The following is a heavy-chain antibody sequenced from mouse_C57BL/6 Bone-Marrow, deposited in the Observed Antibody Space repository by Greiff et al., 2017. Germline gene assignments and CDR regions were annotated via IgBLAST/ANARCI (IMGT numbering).Heavy chain of an antibody. CDR1: GYTFTSYW. CDR2: IDPSDSYT. CDR3: ARHTLFITAVD. V-gene: IGHV1-59*01. D-gene: IGHD1-1*01. Sequence: QVQLQQPGAELVRPGTSVKLSCKASGYTFTSYWMHWVKQRPGQGLEWIGVIDPSDSYTNYNQKFKGKATLTVDTSSSTAYMQLSSLTSDDSAVYYCARHTLFITAVDWGQGTTLTVSS. J-gene: IGHJ2*01.